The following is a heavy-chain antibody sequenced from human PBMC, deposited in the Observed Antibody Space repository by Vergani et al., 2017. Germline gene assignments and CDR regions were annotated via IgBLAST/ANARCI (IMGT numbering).Heavy chain of an antibody. CDR3: AKEGGYSSGWYSSDY. CDR2: ISGSGGST. Sequence: EVQLLESGGGLVQPGGSLRLSCAASGFTFSSYAMGWVRQAPGKGLEWVSVISGSGGSTYYADSVKGRFTISRDNSKNTLYLQMNSLRAEDTAVYYCAKEGGYSSGWYSSDYWGQGTLVTVSS. D-gene: IGHD6-19*01. CDR1: GFTFSSYA. V-gene: IGHV3-23*01. J-gene: IGHJ4*02.